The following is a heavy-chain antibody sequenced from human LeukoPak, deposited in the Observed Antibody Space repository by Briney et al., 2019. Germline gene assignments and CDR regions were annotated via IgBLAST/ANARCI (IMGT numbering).Heavy chain of an antibody. CDR3: ARAGYRVTTVTAPFDY. CDR2: ISAYNGNT. CDR1: GYTFTSYG. D-gene: IGHD4-17*01. Sequence: ASVKVSCTASGYTFTSYGISWVGHAPAQGLEWMGWISAYNGNTNYAQKLQGRVTMTTDTSTSTAYMELRSLRSDDTAVYYCARAGYRVTTVTAPFDYWGQGTLVTVSS. J-gene: IGHJ4*02. V-gene: IGHV1-18*04.